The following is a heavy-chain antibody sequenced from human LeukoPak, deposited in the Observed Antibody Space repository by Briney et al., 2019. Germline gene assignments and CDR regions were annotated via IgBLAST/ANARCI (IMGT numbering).Heavy chain of an antibody. D-gene: IGHD3-3*01. V-gene: IGHV3-49*03. CDR2: IRSKAYGGTT. Sequence: GGSLRLSCTASGFTFGDYAMSWFRQAPGKGLEWVGFIRSKAYGGTTEYAASVKGRFTISRDDSKSIAYLQMNSQKTEDTAVYYCTRRRYYDFWSGAQGYMDVWGQGTTVTVSS. CDR1: GFTFGDYA. CDR3: TRRRYYDFWSGAQGYMDV. J-gene: IGHJ6*03.